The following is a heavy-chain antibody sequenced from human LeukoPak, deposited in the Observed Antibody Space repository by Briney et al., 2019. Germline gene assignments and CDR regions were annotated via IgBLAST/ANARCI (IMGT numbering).Heavy chain of an antibody. V-gene: IGHV3-48*04. D-gene: IGHD1-26*01. J-gene: IGHJ6*02. CDR2: IGSSSSII. CDR1: GFTFNSYS. Sequence: GGSLRLSCAASGFTFNSYSMNWVRQAPGKGLEWLSYIGSSSSIIYYADSVKGRFTISRDNAKNSLYLQMNSLRAEDTAVYYCARDRGCSGSYCYYYYYGMDVWGQGTTVTVSS. CDR3: ARDRGCSGSYCYYYYYGMDV.